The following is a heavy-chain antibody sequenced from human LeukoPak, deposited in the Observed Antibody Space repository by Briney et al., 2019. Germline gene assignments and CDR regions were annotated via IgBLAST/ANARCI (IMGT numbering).Heavy chain of an antibody. Sequence: SETLSLTCTVSGGSISSASYYWSWIRQPAGKGLEWIGRIYISGSINYKSSLKSRVTISLDTSKNQFSLKLSSVTAADTAVYYCAREREGPYGYLDYWGQGTLVTVSS. CDR2: IYISGSI. J-gene: IGHJ4*02. CDR1: GGSISSASYY. CDR3: AREREGPYGYLDY. D-gene: IGHD3-10*01. V-gene: IGHV4-61*02.